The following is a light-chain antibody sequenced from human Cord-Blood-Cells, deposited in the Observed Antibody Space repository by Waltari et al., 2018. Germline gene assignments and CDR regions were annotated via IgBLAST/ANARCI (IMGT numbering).Light chain of an antibody. J-gene: IGKJ1*01. V-gene: IGKV3-20*01. Sequence: IVLSQSPGTLSLSPRERATLSCRASQSVSSSYLAWYQQKPGQAPRIRIYGASSRATGIPDRFSGGGSGTGFTLTISRLEPEDVAVYYWQQYGSSRTFGQGTKVESK. CDR1: QSVSSSY. CDR3: QQYGSSRT. CDR2: GAS.